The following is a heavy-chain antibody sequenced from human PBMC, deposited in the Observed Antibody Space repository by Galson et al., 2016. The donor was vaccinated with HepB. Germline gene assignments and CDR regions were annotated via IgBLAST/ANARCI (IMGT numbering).Heavy chain of an antibody. CDR1: GFTFGDYT. D-gene: IGHD2-2*01. CDR3: AKGGCASPSCHVSSYYLYGMDV. Sequence: SLRLSCAASGFTFGDYTITWVRQPPGKGLELVSAVNSGGGTTYADSVKGRFATSRDNSKNTVYLQMSSLRVEDTAVYYCAKGGCASPSCHVSSYYLYGMDVWGQGTTVTVSS. V-gene: IGHV3-23*01. CDR2: VNSGGGT. J-gene: IGHJ6*02.